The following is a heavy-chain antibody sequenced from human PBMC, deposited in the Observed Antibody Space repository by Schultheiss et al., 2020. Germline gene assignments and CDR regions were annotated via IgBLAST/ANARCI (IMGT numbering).Heavy chain of an antibody. V-gene: IGHV4-59*12. CDR2: IYCSGIT. Sequence: SQTLSLTCTVSGGSINNYYWSWIRQPPGKGLEWIGCIYCSGITNYNPSLKSRVTISIDTSNNQFSLRLSSVTAADTAVYYCARGALVGAALNWFDPWGQGTLVTVSS. CDR1: GGSINNYY. D-gene: IGHD2-15*01. CDR3: ARGALVGAALNWFDP. J-gene: IGHJ5*02.